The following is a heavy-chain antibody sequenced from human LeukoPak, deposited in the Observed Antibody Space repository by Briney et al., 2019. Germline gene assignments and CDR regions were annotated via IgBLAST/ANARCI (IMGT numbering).Heavy chain of an antibody. CDR1: GGSFSGYC. Sequence: SETLSLTCAVYGGSFSGYCWSWIRQPPGKGLEWIGEINHSGSTNYNPSLKSRVTISVDTSKNQFSLKLSSVTAADTAVYYCARDRRLRFLEWLSYFDYWGQGTLVTVSS. D-gene: IGHD3-3*01. V-gene: IGHV4-34*01. CDR2: INHSGST. J-gene: IGHJ4*02. CDR3: ARDRRLRFLEWLSYFDY.